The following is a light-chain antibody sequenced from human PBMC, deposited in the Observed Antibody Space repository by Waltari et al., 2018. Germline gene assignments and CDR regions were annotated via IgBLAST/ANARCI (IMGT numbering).Light chain of an antibody. CDR3: CSYAGSYVV. V-gene: IGLV2-11*01. J-gene: IGLJ2*01. Sequence: KRPSGVPDRFSGSKSGNTASLTISGLQAEDEADYYCCSYAGSYVVFGGGTKLTVL.